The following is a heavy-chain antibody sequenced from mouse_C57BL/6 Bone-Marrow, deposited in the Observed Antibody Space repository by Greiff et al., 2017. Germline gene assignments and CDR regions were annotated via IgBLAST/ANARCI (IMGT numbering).Heavy chain of an antibody. D-gene: IGHD1-1*01. CDR3: ARRGYGSSYDWYFDV. CDR2: IDPSDSYT. Sequence: QVQLQQPGAELVMPGASVKLSCKASGYTFTSYWMHWVKQRPGQGLEWIGEIDPSDSYTNYNQKFKGKSTLTVDKSSSTAYRQLSSLTSEDSAVYYCARRGYGSSYDWYFDVWGTGTTVTVSS. CDR1: GYTFTSYW. V-gene: IGHV1-69*01. J-gene: IGHJ1*03.